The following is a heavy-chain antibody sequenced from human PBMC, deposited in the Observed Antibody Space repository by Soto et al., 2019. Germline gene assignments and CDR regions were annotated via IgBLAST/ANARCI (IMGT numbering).Heavy chain of an antibody. D-gene: IGHD2-15*01. CDR3: ASSFPDGCSGAAYYQDY. CDR1: GDSIGSFY. CDR2: FYDSGST. V-gene: IGHV4-59*01. Sequence: PSETLSLACTVSGDSIGSFYWTWIRQPPGKGLEWIGYFYDSGSTHYNPSLKSRVTMSGDTSKNQFSLKLSSVTAADTAVYYCASSFPDGCSGAAYYQDYWGQGTLVAVS. J-gene: IGHJ4*02.